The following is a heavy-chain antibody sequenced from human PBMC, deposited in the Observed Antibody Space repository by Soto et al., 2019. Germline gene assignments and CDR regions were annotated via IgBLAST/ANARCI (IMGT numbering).Heavy chain of an antibody. D-gene: IGHD3-9*01. J-gene: IGHJ4*02. CDR1: GGSVSSGSYY. CDR3: ARDYYDILTGYYNNY. CDR2: IYYSGST. Sequence: SETLSLTCTVSGGSVSSGSYYWSWIRQPPGKGLEWIGYIYYSGSTNYNPSLKSRVTISVDTSKNQFSLKLSSVTAADSAVYYCARDYYDILTGYYNNYWGQGTLVTVSS. V-gene: IGHV4-61*01.